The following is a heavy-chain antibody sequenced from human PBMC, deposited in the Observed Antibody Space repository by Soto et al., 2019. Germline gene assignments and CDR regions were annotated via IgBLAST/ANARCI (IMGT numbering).Heavy chain of an antibody. J-gene: IGHJ3*01. D-gene: IGHD3-9*01. V-gene: IGHV1-8*01. CDR1: GYTFTIYD. CDR2: XNPNSXNP. CDR3: ASGNYDILTQL. Sequence: GXXVKVSCKASGYTFTIYDINWVRQATGQGLEWMGWXNPNSXNPGYEKKFQXXVTMTRNXXISKDYMEMRSLRSEDTAVYYCASGNYDILTQLWGQGTMVTVSS.